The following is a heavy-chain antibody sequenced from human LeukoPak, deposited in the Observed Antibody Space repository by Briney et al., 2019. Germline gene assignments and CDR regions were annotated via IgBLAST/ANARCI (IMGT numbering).Heavy chain of an antibody. V-gene: IGHV4-39*01. D-gene: IGHD3-3*01. CDR2: IYYSGST. J-gene: IGHJ4*02. Sequence: PSETLSLTCTVAGGPISSSSYYWGWIRQPPGKGLEWIGSIYYSGSTYYNPSLKSRVTISVDTSKNQFSLKLSSVTAADTAVYYCARHDGTIFGVGYYFDYWGQGTLVTVSS. CDR1: GGPISSSSYY. CDR3: ARHDGTIFGVGYYFDY.